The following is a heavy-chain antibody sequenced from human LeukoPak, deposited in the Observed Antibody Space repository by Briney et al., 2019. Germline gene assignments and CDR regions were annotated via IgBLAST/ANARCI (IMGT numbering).Heavy chain of an antibody. V-gene: IGHV3-21*01. CDR2: ISSTSHYI. CDR3: ARGPSYYATTGFYSEY. Sequence: GGSLRLSCAASGFTFSAYSMNWVRQAPGEGLEWISSISSTSHYIYYADSVTGRFTISRDNARNSLYLQMNSLRAEDTAVNYCARGPSYYATTGFYSEYWGQGILVTVSS. CDR1: GFTFSAYS. J-gene: IGHJ4*02. D-gene: IGHD3-22*01.